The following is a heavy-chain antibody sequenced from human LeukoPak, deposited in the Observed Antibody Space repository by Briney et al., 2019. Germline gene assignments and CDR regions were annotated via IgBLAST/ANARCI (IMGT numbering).Heavy chain of an antibody. CDR3: AGIELATTKFAY. J-gene: IGHJ4*02. D-gene: IGHD5-24*01. Sequence: MPSETLSLTCAVYGASFRGHYWSWIRQPPGKGLEWIGEISHSGSTNYNPSLKSRVTISVDSSQTQFSLNVRPVTAADTAVYYCAGIELATTKFAYWGQGILVTVST. V-gene: IGHV4-34*01. CDR2: ISHSGST. CDR1: GASFRGHY.